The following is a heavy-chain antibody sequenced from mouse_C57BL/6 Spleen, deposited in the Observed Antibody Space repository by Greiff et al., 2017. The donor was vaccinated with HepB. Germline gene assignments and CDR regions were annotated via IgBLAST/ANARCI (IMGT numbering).Heavy chain of an antibody. CDR2: IDPETGGT. V-gene: IGHV1-15*01. J-gene: IGHJ1*03. D-gene: IGHD2-3*01. CDR1: GYTFTDYE. CDR3: TRDCYSIPDV. Sequence: VQRVESGAVLVRPGASVTLSCKASGYTFTDYEMHWVKQTPVHGLEWIGAIDPETGGTAYNQKFKGKAILTADKSSSTAYMELRSLTSEDSAVYYCTRDCYSIPDVWGTGTTVTVSS.